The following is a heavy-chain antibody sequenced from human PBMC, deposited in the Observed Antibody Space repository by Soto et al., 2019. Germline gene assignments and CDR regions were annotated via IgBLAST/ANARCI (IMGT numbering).Heavy chain of an antibody. CDR3: VRGVLS. Sequence: QVQLHESGPRLVKASQTLSLTCNVSGGSISSGGYYWTWIRQHPGKGLELIGNVHHYGSTFYNPSHKTRGSISVETSKNQLSLKLRSVTAADTAVYFCVRGVLSWGQGTLVTVSS. D-gene: IGHD3-10*01. CDR1: GGSISSGGYY. V-gene: IGHV4-31*03. CDR2: VHHYGST. J-gene: IGHJ1*01.